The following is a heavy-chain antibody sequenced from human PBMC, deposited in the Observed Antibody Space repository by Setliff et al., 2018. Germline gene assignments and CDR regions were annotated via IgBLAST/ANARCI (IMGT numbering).Heavy chain of an antibody. J-gene: IGHJ5*02. Sequence: ASVKVSCKASGYTFTSYDINWVRQATGQGLEWMGWMNPNSGNTGYAQKFQGRVTMTRNTSISTAYMELSSLRSEDTAVYYCARGGIQIRWFDPWGQGTLVTVSS. CDR3: ARGGIQIRWFDP. V-gene: IGHV1-8*01. CDR2: MNPNSGNT. D-gene: IGHD6-13*01. CDR1: GYTFTSYD.